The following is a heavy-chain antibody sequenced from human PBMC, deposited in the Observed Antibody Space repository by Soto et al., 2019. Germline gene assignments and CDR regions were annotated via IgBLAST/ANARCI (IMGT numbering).Heavy chain of an antibody. Sequence: TLSLTCTVSGGSTSSSSYYWVWIRQPPGKGLEWIGYIYYSGSTNYNPSLKSRVTISVDTSKNQFSLKLSSVTAADTAVYYCARTYNWNYGYYYGMDVCGQGTTVIVSS. D-gene: IGHD1-7*01. CDR3: ARTYNWNYGYYYGMDV. CDR2: IYYSGST. V-gene: IGHV4-61*05. J-gene: IGHJ6*02. CDR1: GGSTSSSSYY.